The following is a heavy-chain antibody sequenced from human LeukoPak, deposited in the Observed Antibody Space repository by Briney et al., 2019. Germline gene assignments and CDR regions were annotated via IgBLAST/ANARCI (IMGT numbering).Heavy chain of an antibody. CDR3: GGSSSYYYMDV. CDR1: GGSLSSTSYY. J-gene: IGHJ6*03. CDR2: IYYSGST. Sequence: PSVTLSLTCIVSGGSLSSTSYYWGWIRQPPGNGLEWIGSIYYSGSTYYNPSLKSRVTISVDTSKNQFSLKLSSVTAADTAVYYCGGSSSYYYMDVWGKGTTVTISS. D-gene: IGHD2-2*01. V-gene: IGHV4-39*01.